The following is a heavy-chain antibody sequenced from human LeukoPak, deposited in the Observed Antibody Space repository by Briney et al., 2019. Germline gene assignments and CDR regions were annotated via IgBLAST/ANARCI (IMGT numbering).Heavy chain of an antibody. CDR1: GGTFSSYA. CDR3: ARARDSSSWYRYYFDY. Sequence: ASVKVSCKASGGTFSSYAISWVRQAPGQGLEWMGGIIPIFGTANYAQKFQGRVTITTDESTSTAYMELSSLRSEDTAVYYCARARDSSSWYRYYFDYWGQGTLVTVSS. J-gene: IGHJ4*02. CDR2: IIPIFGTA. D-gene: IGHD6-13*01. V-gene: IGHV1-69*05.